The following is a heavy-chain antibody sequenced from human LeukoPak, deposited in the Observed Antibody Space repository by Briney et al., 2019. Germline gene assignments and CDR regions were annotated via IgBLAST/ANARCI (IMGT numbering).Heavy chain of an antibody. D-gene: IGHD6-13*01. V-gene: IGHV1-2*02. J-gene: IGHJ4*02. CDR3: ARAGQLALLFSPDFDY. CDR1: GYTFTGYY. CDR2: INPNSGGT. Sequence: GASVTVSCKASGYTFTGYYMHWVRQAPGQGLEWMGWINPNSGGTNYAQKFQGRVTMTRDTSISTAYMELSRLRSDDTAVYYCARAGQLALLFSPDFDYWGQGTLVTVSS.